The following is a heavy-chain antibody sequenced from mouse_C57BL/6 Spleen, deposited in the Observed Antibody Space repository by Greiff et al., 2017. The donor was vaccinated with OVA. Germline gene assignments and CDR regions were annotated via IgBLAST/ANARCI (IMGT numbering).Heavy chain of an antibody. CDR1: GYTFTSYW. V-gene: IGHV1-50*01. CDR3: ARRPFFTTVEGYYFDY. D-gene: IGHD1-1*01. Sequence: QVQLQQPGAELVKPGASVKLSCKASGYTFTSYWMQWVKQRPGQGLEWIGEIDPSDSYTNYNQKFKGKATLTVDTSSSTAYMQLGSRTSDDYEVDYCARRPFFTTVEGYYFDYWGKGTTLTVSS. CDR2: IDPSDSYT. J-gene: IGHJ2*01.